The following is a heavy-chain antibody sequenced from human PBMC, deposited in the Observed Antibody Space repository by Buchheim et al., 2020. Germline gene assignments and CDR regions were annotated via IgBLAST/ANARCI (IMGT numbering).Heavy chain of an antibody. D-gene: IGHD6-13*01. Sequence: QVQLQQSGPGLVKPSQTLSLTCAISGDSVSSNSAAWNWIRQSPSRGLEWLGRTYYRSKWYNDYAVSVKSRITINPDTSKNPFSLQLNSVTPEDTAVYYCARGVKVYGYSSSWFRHDYGMDVWGQGTT. J-gene: IGHJ6*02. V-gene: IGHV6-1*01. CDR2: TYYRSKWYN. CDR3: ARGVKVYGYSSSWFRHDYGMDV. CDR1: GDSVSSNSAA.